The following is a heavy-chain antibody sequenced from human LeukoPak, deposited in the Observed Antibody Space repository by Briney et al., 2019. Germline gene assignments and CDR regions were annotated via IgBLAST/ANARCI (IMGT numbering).Heavy chain of an antibody. J-gene: IGHJ5*02. Sequence: SETLSLTCTISGGSVSDYYWSWIRQSPGKGLEWIGYIYHTGSTSYSPSLKSRVTISADTSQNQFSLKLSSVTAADTAVYYCARADYGNYVGNWFDPWGQGTLVTVSS. CDR1: GGSVSDYY. CDR3: ARADYGNYVGNWFDP. D-gene: IGHD4-11*01. CDR2: IYHTGST. V-gene: IGHV4-59*02.